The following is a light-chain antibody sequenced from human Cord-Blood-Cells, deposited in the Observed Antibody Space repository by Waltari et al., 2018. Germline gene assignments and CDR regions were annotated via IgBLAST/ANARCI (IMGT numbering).Light chain of an antibody. V-gene: IGLV3-19*01. CDR2: GKN. CDR3: NSRDSSGHVV. J-gene: IGLJ2*01. Sequence: SSELTQDPAVSVALGQTVRITCQGDSLRSYYASWYQQKPGQAHVLVIYGKNNRPSGIPDRFSGSSAGNTASLTITGAQAEDEADYYCNSRDSSGHVVFGGGTKLTVL. CDR1: SLRSYY.